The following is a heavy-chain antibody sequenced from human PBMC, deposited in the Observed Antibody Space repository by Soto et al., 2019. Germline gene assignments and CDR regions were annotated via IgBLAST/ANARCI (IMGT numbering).Heavy chain of an antibody. Sequence: GGSLRLSCAASGFTFSSYVMSWVRQAPGKGLDWVSGISGSGGHTYYADSVKGRFTISRDNSKNTLYLQMNSLRAEDTAVYFCAKDGSYYDSPTESDSWGQGTLVTVYS. V-gene: IGHV3-23*01. D-gene: IGHD3-22*01. J-gene: IGHJ4*02. CDR3: AKDGSYYDSPTESDS. CDR1: GFTFSSYV. CDR2: ISGSGGHT.